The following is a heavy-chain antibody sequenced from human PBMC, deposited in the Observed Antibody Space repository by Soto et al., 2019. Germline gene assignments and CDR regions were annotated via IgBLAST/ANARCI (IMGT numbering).Heavy chain of an antibody. Sequence: EVQLVESGGGLVKPGGSLRLSCAASGFTFSSYSMNWVRQAPGKGLEWVAAVSGSSEYIYHADSGKGRFTIARDNAENSLYLQMNSLRAEDTAGYYCARRYGDYAMDVWGEATTVAVSS. V-gene: IGHV3-21*01. CDR2: VSGSSEYI. CDR1: GFTFSSYS. J-gene: IGHJ6*04. D-gene: IGHD1-20*01. CDR3: ARRYGDYAMDV.